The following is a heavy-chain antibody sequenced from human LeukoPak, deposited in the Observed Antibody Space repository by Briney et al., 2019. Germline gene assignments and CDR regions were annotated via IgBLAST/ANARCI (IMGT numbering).Heavy chain of an antibody. D-gene: IGHD3-22*01. CDR2: INHSGST. Sequence: PSETLSLTCAVYGGSFSGYYWSWIRQPPGKGLEWIGEINHSGSTNYNPSLKSRVTISVDTSKKQFSLKLSSVTATDTAVYYCVTYYFDSSGPKKNYWGQGTLVTVSS. CDR1: GGSFSGYY. V-gene: IGHV4-34*01. CDR3: VTYYFDSSGPKKNY. J-gene: IGHJ4*02.